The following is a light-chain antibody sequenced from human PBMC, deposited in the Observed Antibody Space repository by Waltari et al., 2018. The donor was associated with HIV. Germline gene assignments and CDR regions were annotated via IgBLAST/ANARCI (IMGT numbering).Light chain of an antibody. CDR2: RNN. CDR3: AAWDTSLSDSVV. J-gene: IGLJ2*01. CDR1: SSNIGSNY. Sequence: QSVLTQPPSASGTPGQRVTISCSGSSSNIGSNYVYWYHQLPGTAPKLLIYRNNQRPSGVPDRFSGSKSGTSASLAISGLRSEDEADYYCAAWDTSLSDSVVFGGGTKLTVL. V-gene: IGLV1-47*01.